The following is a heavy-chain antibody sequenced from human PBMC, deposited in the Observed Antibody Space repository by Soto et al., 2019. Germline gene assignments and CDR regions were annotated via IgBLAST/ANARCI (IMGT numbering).Heavy chain of an antibody. CDR2: ISYDGSNK. Sequence: GGSLRLSCAASGFTFSNYGMHWVRQAPGKGLEWVAVISYDGSNKYYADAVKGRFTISRDTFKNTLYLQLNSLTAEDTAVYYCANDRRAVAGNYYYYGMDVWGQGTTVTVSS. CDR1: GFTFSNYG. J-gene: IGHJ6*02. CDR3: ANDRRAVAGNYYYYGMDV. D-gene: IGHD6-19*01. V-gene: IGHV3-30*18.